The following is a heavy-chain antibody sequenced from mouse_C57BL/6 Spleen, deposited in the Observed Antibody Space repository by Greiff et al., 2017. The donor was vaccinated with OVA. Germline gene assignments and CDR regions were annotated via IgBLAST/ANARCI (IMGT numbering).Heavy chain of an antibody. CDR2: IHPNSGST. CDR1: GYTFTSYW. J-gene: IGHJ2*01. V-gene: IGHV1-64*01. Sequence: QVQLQQPGAELVKPGASVKLSCTASGYTFTSYWMHWVKQRPGQGLEWIGMIHPNSGSTNYQEKFKSKATLTVDKSASTAYMQLSSLTSEDSAVDCGAKEGGGGNYWGQGTTRTVAS. CDR3: AKEGGGGNY.